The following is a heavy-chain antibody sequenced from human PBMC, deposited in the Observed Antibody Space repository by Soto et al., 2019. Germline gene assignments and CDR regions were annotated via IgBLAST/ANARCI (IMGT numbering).Heavy chain of an antibody. CDR3: AKGTLRFLEWSYFDY. D-gene: IGHD3-3*01. Sequence: GGSLRLSCAASGFTFSSYAMSWVRQAPGKGLEWVSAISGSGGSTYYADSVKGRFTISRDNSKNTLYLQMNSLRAEDTAVYYCAKGTLRFLEWSYFDYWGQGTLVTVSS. CDR2: ISGSGGST. CDR1: GFTFSSYA. J-gene: IGHJ4*02. V-gene: IGHV3-23*01.